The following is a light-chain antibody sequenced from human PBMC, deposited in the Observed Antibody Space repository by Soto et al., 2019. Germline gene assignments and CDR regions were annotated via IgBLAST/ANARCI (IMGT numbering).Light chain of an antibody. J-gene: IGKJ1*01. CDR1: QSVGHMF. CDR2: DAY. Sequence: EIVLTQSPATLSLSPGERATLSCRASQSVGHMFLAWFQQKPGQAPRLLIFDAYRRATGIPDRFSGSGSGTNFALTISRLEPEDFALYYCHQYASSFGTFGQGTKVDIK. CDR3: HQYASSFGT. V-gene: IGKV3-20*01.